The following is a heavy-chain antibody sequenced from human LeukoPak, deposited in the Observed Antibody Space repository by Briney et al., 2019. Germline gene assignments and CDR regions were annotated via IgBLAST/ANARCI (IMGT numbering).Heavy chain of an antibody. D-gene: IGHD2-21*02. V-gene: IGHV3-30*04. J-gene: IGHJ4*02. CDR3: ARDLLAYCGGDCSVDY. CDR1: GFTFSSYT. CDR2: ISYDGSNK. Sequence: GGSLRLSCTASGFTFSSYTMSWVRQAPGKGLEWVAVISYDGSNKYYADSVKGRFTISRDNSKNTLYLQMNSLRAEDTAVYYCARDLLAYCGGDCSVDYWGQGTLVTVSS.